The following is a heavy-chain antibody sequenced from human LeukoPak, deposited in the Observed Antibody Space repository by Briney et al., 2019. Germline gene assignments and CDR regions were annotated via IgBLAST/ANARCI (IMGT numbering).Heavy chain of an antibody. J-gene: IGHJ6*03. D-gene: IGHD6-6*01. CDR2: INPSGGST. V-gene: IGHV1-46*01. CDR1: GYTFTSYY. CDR3: ARDSSGNTYYYYYYMDV. Sequence: VASVKVSCKASGYTFTSYYMHWVRQAPGQGLEWMGIINPSGGSTSYAQKFQGRVTMTRDTSISTAYMELSRLRSDDTAVYYCARDSSGNTYYYYYYMDVWGKGTTVTVSS.